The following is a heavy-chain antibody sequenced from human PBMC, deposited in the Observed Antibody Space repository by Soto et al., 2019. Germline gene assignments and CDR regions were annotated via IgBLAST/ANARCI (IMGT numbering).Heavy chain of an antibody. Sequence: GGSLRLSCAASGFTFSSYGMHWVRQAPGKGLEWVAVIWYDGSNKYYADSVKGRFTISRDNSKNTLYLQMNSLRAEDTAVYYCARDKVGYSSSEIYYYYYGMDVWGQGTTVTVSS. J-gene: IGHJ6*02. CDR2: IWYDGSNK. D-gene: IGHD6-6*01. CDR1: GFTFSSYG. CDR3: ARDKVGYSSSEIYYYYYGMDV. V-gene: IGHV3-33*01.